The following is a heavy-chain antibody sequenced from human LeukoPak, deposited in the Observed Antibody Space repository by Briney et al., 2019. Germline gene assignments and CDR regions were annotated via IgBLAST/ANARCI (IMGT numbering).Heavy chain of an antibody. CDR2: IYYSRST. CDR1: GGSISSNSYY. J-gene: IGHJ4*02. D-gene: IGHD3-10*01. V-gene: IGHV4-39*01. Sequence: PSETLSLTCAVSGGSISSNSYYWGWIRQPPGKGLEWIGSIYYSRSTYYNPSLKSRVTISVDTSKNQFSLKLSSVTAADTAVYYCARTRYYYNSRSYGAPYYFDYWGQGTLVTVSS. CDR3: ARTRYYYNSRSYGAPYYFDY.